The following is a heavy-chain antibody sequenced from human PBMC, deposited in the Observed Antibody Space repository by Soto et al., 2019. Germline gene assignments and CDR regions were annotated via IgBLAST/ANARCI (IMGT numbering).Heavy chain of an antibody. D-gene: IGHD1-26*01. Sequence: QVQLVESGGGVVQPGRSLRLSCAVSGFTFSSYGMHRVRQAPGKGLEWVTIISYDGSDIYYADSVKGRFTISRDNSKNTLYLQMNSLRAEDTAVYYCAKDTSPGVSGSSFDYWGQGTLVTVSS. CDR2: ISYDGSDI. CDR3: AKDTSPGVSGSSFDY. CDR1: GFTFSSYG. V-gene: IGHV3-30*18. J-gene: IGHJ4*02.